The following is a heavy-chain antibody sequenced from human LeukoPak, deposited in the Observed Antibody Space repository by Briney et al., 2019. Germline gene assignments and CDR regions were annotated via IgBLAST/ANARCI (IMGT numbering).Heavy chain of an antibody. CDR3: AGGVSY. CDR1: GFSFSTFW. J-gene: IGHJ4*02. V-gene: IGHV3-7*04. Sequence: PGGSLRLSCTASGFSFSTFWMNWVRQAPGKGLEWVANIKHDGSVKYYVDSVKGGFTISRENAKQSLYLQRNRLRAEDTAVYYWAGGVSYWGRGTLVTVSS. CDR2: IKHDGSVK.